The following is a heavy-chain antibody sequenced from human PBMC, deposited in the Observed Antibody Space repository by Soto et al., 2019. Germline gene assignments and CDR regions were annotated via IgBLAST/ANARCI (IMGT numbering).Heavy chain of an antibody. CDR1: GFTFDDYT. CDR2: ISWDGGST. J-gene: IGHJ6*02. CDR3: AKDIAAAGVDYYYGMDV. V-gene: IGHV3-43*01. Sequence: PGGSLRLSCAASGFTFDDYTMHWVRQAPGKGLEWVSLISWDGGSTYYADSVKGRFTISRDNSKNSLYLQMNSLRTEDTALYYCAKDIAAAGVDYYYGMDVWGQGTTVTVSS. D-gene: IGHD6-13*01.